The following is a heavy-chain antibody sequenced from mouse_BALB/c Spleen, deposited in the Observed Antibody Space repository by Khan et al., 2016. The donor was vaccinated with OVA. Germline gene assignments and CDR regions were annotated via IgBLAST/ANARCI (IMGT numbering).Heavy chain of an antibody. CDR3: ARSKYLARY. V-gene: IGHV2-9*02. Sequence: VELVESGPGLVAPSQSLSITCTVYGYSLTRYGVHWVRQPPGKGLEWLGLIWAGGSTNYNWALMSRLSISIDNSKSLVFLIMYSLQTDDTALYYCARSKYLARYWGQGTTLTVSS. CDR1: GYSLTRYG. CDR2: IWAGGST. J-gene: IGHJ2*01. D-gene: IGHD3-3*01.